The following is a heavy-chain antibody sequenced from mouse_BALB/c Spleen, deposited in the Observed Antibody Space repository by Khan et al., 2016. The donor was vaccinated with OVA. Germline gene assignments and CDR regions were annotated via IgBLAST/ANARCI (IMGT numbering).Heavy chain of an antibody. CDR1: GHTFTKFG. D-gene: IGHD2-10*01. J-gene: IGHJ4*01. CDR3: ARPPYFSYVLDN. Sequence: QIQLVQSGPEVKKPGETVKISCKASGHTFTKFGMNWVKQAPGKGLKWMGWINTYTGEPTYADDFNGRFAFSLETSASTAYLQINNLKNEDTATYFCARPPYFSYVLDNWGQGTSVTGSP. CDR2: INTYTGEP. V-gene: IGHV9-3-1*01.